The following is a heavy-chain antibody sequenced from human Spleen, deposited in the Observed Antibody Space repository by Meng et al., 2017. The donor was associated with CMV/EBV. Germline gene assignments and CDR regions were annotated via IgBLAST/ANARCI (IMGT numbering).Heavy chain of an antibody. V-gene: IGHV3-23*01. CDR1: GFTFSDHA. D-gene: IGHD3-3*01. Sequence: GESLKISCAASGFTFSDHAMHWVRQAPGKGLEWVSGISGSGDAGSAYYIDSVKGRFTISRDNSKNTLYLQMNSLRAEDTAVYYCAKVGDYYSYYALDVWGQGTSVTVSS. CDR2: ISGSGDAGSA. J-gene: IGHJ6*02. CDR3: AKVGDYYSYYALDV.